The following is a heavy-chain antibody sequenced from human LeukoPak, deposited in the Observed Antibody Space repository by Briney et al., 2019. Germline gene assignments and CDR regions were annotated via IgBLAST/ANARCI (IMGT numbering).Heavy chain of an antibody. CDR2: ISGSGGST. Sequence: GGSLRLSCAASGFTFSSYWMSWVRQAPGKGLEWVSAISGSGGSTYYADSVKGRFTISRDNSKNTLYLQMNSLRAEDTAVYYCAKDPYSGSYYGNYWGQGTLVTVSS. CDR1: GFTFSSYW. V-gene: IGHV3-23*01. CDR3: AKDPYSGSYYGNY. D-gene: IGHD1-26*01. J-gene: IGHJ4*02.